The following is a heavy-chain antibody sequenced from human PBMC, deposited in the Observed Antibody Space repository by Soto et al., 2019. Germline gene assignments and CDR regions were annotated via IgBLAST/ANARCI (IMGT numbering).Heavy chain of an antibody. CDR1: GFTFSSYG. V-gene: IGHV3-30*18. CDR2: MSYDGSNK. J-gene: IGHJ6*03. CDR3: AKMATWCQLLSYMDV. Sequence: QVQLVESGGGVVQPGRSLRLSCAASGFTFSSYGMHWVRQAPGKGLEWVAVMSYDGSNKYYADSVKGRFTISRDNSKNTLYLQMNSLRAEDTAVYYCAKMATWCQLLSYMDVWGKGTTVTVSS. D-gene: IGHD2-2*01.